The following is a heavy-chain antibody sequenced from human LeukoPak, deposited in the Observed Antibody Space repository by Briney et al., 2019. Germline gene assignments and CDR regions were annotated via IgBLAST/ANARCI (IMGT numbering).Heavy chain of an antibody. CDR1: GFTFSNYA. Sequence: GGSLRLSCAASGFTFSNYAMSWVRQTPGKGLEWVSTISNSDAKTYYADSVKGRFTISRDNSKNTLYLQMDSLTAEDTAIFYCAKATGTLTNWGQGILVTVSS. V-gene: IGHV3-23*01. CDR3: AKATGTLTN. D-gene: IGHD1-1*01. J-gene: IGHJ4*02. CDR2: ISNSDAKT.